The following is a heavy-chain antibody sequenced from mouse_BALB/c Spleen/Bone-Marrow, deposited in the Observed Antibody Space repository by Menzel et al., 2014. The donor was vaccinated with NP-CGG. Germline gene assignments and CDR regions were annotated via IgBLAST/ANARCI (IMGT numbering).Heavy chain of an antibody. J-gene: IGHJ2*01. D-gene: IGHD2-14*01. CDR2: INPDGSTL. V-gene: IGHV4-1*02. CDR1: GFDFSRYW. CDR3: ARPVYRYDPPAY. Sequence: EVQGVESGGGLVQPGGSLKLSCAASGFDFSRYWMSWVRQAPGKGLEWIGEINPDGSTLNYTPSLKDKFIISRDNAKNTLYLQMNKVRSEDTALYYCARPVYRYDPPAYWGQGTTLTVSS.